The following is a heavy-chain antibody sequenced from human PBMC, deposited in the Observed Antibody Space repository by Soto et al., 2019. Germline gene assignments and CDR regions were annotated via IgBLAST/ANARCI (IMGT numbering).Heavy chain of an antibody. CDR3: ARHGGNIVVVPAAMRPLGY. CDR2: IYYSGST. V-gene: IGHV4-39*01. J-gene: IGHJ4*02. CDR1: GGSISSSSYY. D-gene: IGHD2-2*01. Sequence: PSETLSLTCTVSGGSISSSSYYWGWIRQPPGKGLEWIGSIYYSGSTYYNPSLKSRVTISVDTSKNQFSLKLSSVTAADTAVYYCARHGGNIVVVPAAMRPLGYWGQGTLVTVSS.